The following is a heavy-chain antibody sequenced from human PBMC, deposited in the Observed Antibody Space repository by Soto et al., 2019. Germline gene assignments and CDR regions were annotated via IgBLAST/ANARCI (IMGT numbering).Heavy chain of an antibody. CDR3: ARVRDYYNTSGYPEGFYFDN. D-gene: IGHD3-22*01. Sequence: SETLSLTCSVSGGSINSAAYYWSWVRQRPGRGLEWIGYIFHTGSRYYTASLKTRLTISVDTSKNQFSLKLDSVTAADTAVYYCARVRDYYNTSGYPEGFYFDNWGQGTRVTVSS. CDR2: IFHTGSR. V-gene: IGHV4-31*03. J-gene: IGHJ4*02. CDR1: GGSINSAAYY.